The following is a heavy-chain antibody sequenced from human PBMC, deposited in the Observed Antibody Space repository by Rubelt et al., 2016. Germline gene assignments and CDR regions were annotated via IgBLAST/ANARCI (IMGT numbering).Heavy chain of an antibody. D-gene: IGHD6-19*01. J-gene: IGHJ6*02. Sequence: GEINHSGSTNYNPSLKSLVTISVDTSKNQFSLKLSSVTAADTAVYYCARDSVESGMDVWGQGTTVTVSS. V-gene: IGHV4-34*13. CDR2: INHSGST. CDR3: ARDSVESGMDV.